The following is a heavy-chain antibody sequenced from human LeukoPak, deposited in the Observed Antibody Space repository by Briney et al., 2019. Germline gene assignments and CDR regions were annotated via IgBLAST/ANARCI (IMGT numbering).Heavy chain of an antibody. CDR3: ARSVDIVATIRSLDY. V-gene: IGHV1-18*01. J-gene: IGHJ4*02. D-gene: IGHD5-12*01. CDR1: GYTFTSYG. CDR2: INAYNGNT. Sequence: ASVKVSCKASGYTFTSYGISWVRQAPGQGLEWMGWINAYNGNTNYAQKLQGRVTMTTDTSTSTAYMELRSLRSDDTAVYYCARSVDIVATIRSLDYWGQGTLVTVSS.